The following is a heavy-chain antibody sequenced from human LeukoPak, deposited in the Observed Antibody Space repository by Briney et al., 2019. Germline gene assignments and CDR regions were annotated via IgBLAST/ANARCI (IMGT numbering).Heavy chain of an antibody. V-gene: IGHV4-59*08. D-gene: IGHD3-22*01. CDR1: GGSISSYY. CDR3: ARVRGPTYYYDS. CDR2: IYYSGST. J-gene: IGHJ4*02. Sequence: PSETLSLTCTVSGGSISSYYWSWIRQPPGKGLEWIGYIYYSGSTNYNPSLKSRVTISVDTSKNQFSLKLSSVTAADTAVYYCARVRGPTYYYDSWGQGTLVTVSS.